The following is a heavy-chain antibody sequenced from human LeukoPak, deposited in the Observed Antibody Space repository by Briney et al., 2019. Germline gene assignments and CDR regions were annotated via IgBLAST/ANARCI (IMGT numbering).Heavy chain of an antibody. CDR3: ARDLPGTTVTTEPGY. D-gene: IGHD4-17*01. CDR2: IYHSGST. Sequence: SETLSLTCAVSGYSISSGYYWGWIRQPPGKGLEWIGSIYHSGSTYYNPSLKSRVTISVDTSKNQFSLRLSSVTAADTSVYYCARDLPGTTVTTEPGYWGQGTLVTVSS. V-gene: IGHV4-38-2*02. J-gene: IGHJ4*02. CDR1: GYSISSGYY.